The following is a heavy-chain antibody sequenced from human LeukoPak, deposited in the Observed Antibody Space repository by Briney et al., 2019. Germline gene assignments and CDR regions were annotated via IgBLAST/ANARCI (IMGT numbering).Heavy chain of an antibody. D-gene: IGHD5-12*01. CDR1: GGSFSGYY. J-gene: IGHJ4*02. CDR3: ARVSGYDWESFYDY. CDR2: INHSGST. V-gene: IGHV4-34*01. Sequence: SETLSLTCAVYGGSFSGYYWSWIRQPPGKGLEWIGEINHSGSTIYNPSLKSRVTISVDTSKNQFSLKLRSVTAADTAVYYCARVSGYDWESFYDYWGQGTLVTVSS.